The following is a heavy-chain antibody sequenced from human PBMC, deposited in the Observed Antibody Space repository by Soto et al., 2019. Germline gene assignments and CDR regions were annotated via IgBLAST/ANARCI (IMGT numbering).Heavy chain of an antibody. CDR3: AKAYSGPFDV. D-gene: IGHD1-26*01. V-gene: IGHV3-30*18. Sequence: PGGSLRLSCAASEFTFSSYDIHWVRQAPGKWLEWVALISYDGSRKYYADSVKGLFTISRDNSKNTLYLQVNSLRAEDTAVYYCAKAYSGPFDVWGQGTMVNVSS. CDR2: ISYDGSRK. J-gene: IGHJ3*01. CDR1: EFTFSSYD.